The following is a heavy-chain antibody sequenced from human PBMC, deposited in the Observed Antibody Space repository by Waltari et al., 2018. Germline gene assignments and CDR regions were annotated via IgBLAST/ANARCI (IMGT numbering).Heavy chain of an antibody. Sequence: EVQLVESGGGLVKPGGSLRLSCAASGFTLSTDSMNWVTQAPGKGLEWVSSISSSSYIYYADSVKGRFTISRDNSKNTLYLQMNSLRAEDTAVYYCAKTPSSSWYLPFDYWGQGTLVTVSS. D-gene: IGHD6-13*01. CDR3: AKTPSSSWYLPFDY. J-gene: IGHJ4*02. V-gene: IGHV3-21*04. CDR1: GFTLSTDS. CDR2: ISSSSYI.